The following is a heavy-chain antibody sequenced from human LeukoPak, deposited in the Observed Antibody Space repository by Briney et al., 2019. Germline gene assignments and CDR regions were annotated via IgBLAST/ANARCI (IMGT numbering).Heavy chain of an antibody. Sequence: SETLSLTXTVSGDSISSDIYSWGWIRQPPGKGLEWIGTIYYGGSTYYNPSLKSRVTTSVDTSKNQFSLRLSSVTAADTAVYYCARLYSGSYYERDYWGQGTLVTVSS. CDR2: IYYGGST. D-gene: IGHD1-26*01. CDR3: ARLYSGSYYERDY. CDR1: GDSISSDIYS. J-gene: IGHJ4*02. V-gene: IGHV4-39*01.